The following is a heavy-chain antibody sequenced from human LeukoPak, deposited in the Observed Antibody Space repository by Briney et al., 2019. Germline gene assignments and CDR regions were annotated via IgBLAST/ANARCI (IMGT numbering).Heavy chain of an antibody. J-gene: IGHJ5*02. V-gene: IGHV3-30*02. Sequence: GGSLRLSCAASGFTFSSYGMHWVRQAPGKGLERVAFIRYDGSNKYYADSVKGRFTISRDNAKNSLSLQMDSLRAEDTAVYYCLQYNSGSTWGQGTLVTVSS. CDR1: GFTFSSYG. CDR2: IRYDGSNK. CDR3: LQYNSGST. D-gene: IGHD3-10*01.